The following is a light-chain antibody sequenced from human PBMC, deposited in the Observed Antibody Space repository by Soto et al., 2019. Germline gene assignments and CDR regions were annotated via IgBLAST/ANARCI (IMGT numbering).Light chain of an antibody. J-gene: IGKJ1*01. CDR1: QSVGTF. CDR2: DAS. Sequence: EIVLTQSPATLSLSPGERATLSCRASQSVGTFFAWYQQKPGQAPRLLIYDASNRATGIPARFSGSGSGTDFTLTISSLEPEDFAVYYCQQYVTSPWAFGQGTKVAIE. V-gene: IGKV3-11*01. CDR3: QQYVTSPWA.